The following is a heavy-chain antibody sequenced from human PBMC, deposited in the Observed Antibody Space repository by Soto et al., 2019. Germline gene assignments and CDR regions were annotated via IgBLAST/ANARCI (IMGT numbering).Heavy chain of an antibody. Sequence: QIPVKESGHTLAQPTQTLTLTCTFSGFPLSTNGVGVAWIRQSPGKALERLALIYWDDDKRYSPSLKSRLIITKDTSKNQVVLTLTYTDPVDTATYYCAHEKGYDSSGYYYALDYWGQGTLVTVSS. D-gene: IGHD3-22*01. CDR1: GFPLSTNGVG. CDR2: IYWDDDK. V-gene: IGHV2-5*02. J-gene: IGHJ4*02. CDR3: AHEKGYDSSGYYYALDY.